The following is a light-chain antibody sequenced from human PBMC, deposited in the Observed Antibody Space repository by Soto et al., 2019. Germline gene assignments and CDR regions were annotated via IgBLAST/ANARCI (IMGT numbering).Light chain of an antibody. Sequence: QSVLTQPPSVSGAPGQWVTISCTGSSSNIGAGYDVHWYQQLPGTAPKLLIYGNSNRPSGVPDRFSGSKSGTSASLAITGLQAEDEADYYCQSYDSSLSGYVFGGGTKVTVL. CDR1: SSNIGAGYD. V-gene: IGLV1-40*01. CDR3: QSYDSSLSGYV. CDR2: GNS. J-gene: IGLJ2*01.